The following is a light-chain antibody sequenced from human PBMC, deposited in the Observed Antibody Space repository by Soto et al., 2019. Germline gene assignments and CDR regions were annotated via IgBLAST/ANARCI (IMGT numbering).Light chain of an antibody. V-gene: IGLV2-14*03. Sequence: QSVLTQPASVSGSPGQSITISCTGTSSDIGAYNIVSWYQQHPGKAPKLMLYDVNIRPSGVSNRFSGSKSGNTASLTISGLQAEDEADYYCTSWTTSTTMIFGGGTKVTVL. CDR2: DVN. CDR3: TSWTTSTTMI. CDR1: SSDIGAYNI. J-gene: IGLJ2*01.